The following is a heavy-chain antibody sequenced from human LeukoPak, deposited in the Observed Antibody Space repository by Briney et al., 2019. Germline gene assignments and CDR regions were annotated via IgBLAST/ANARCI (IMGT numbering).Heavy chain of an antibody. CDR2: INSDGSST. CDR3: ARAGYSSGWYYFDY. Sequence: PGGSLRLSCAASGFTFSSYWMHWVRQAAGKGLVWVSRINSDGSSTSYAGSVKGRFTISRDNAKNTLYLQMNSLRAEHTAVYYCARAGYSSGWYYFDYWGQGTLVTVSS. V-gene: IGHV3-74*01. D-gene: IGHD6-19*01. CDR1: GFTFSSYW. J-gene: IGHJ4*02.